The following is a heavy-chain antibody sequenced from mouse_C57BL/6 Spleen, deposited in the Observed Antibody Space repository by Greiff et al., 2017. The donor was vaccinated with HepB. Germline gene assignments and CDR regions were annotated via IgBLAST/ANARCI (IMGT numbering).Heavy chain of an antibody. V-gene: IGHV1-80*01. CDR1: GYAFSSYW. J-gene: IGHJ2*01. D-gene: IGHD1-1*01. CDR3: ARITTVVATNYFDY. CDR2: IYPGDGDT. Sequence: VHLVESGAELVKPGASVKISCKASGYAFSSYWMNWVKQRPGKGLEWIGQIYPGDGDTNYNGKFKGKATLTADKSSSTAYMQLSSLTSEDSAVYFCARITTVVATNYFDYWGQGTTLTVSS.